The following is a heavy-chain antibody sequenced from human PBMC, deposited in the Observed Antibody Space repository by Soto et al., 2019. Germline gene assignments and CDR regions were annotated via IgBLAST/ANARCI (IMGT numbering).Heavy chain of an antibody. V-gene: IGHV1-69*06. J-gene: IGHJ6*02. D-gene: IGHD5-18*01. Sequence: QVQLVQSGAEVKKPGSSVKVSCKASGGTFSSYAISWVRQAPGQGLEWMGGIIPIFGTANYAQKFQGRVTITAHKSTSTADMELSSLRSEDTAVYYCARGDRRGYSYGYYYYGMDVWGQVTTVTVSS. CDR1: GGTFSSYA. CDR3: ARGDRRGYSYGYYYYGMDV. CDR2: IIPIFGTA.